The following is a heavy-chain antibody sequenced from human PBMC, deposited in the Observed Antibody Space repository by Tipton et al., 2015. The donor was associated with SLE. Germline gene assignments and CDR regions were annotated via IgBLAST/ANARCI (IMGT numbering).Heavy chain of an antibody. Sequence: TLSLTCAVYGGSFSGYYWSWIRQPPGKGLEWIGEINHSGSTNYNPSLESRVTISVDTSKNQFSLKLSSVTAAYTAVYYCARGRGSSSSGHYWGQGTLVTVSS. CDR2: INHSGST. CDR3: ARGRGSSSSGHY. J-gene: IGHJ4*02. CDR1: GGSFSGYY. V-gene: IGHV4-34*01. D-gene: IGHD6-6*01.